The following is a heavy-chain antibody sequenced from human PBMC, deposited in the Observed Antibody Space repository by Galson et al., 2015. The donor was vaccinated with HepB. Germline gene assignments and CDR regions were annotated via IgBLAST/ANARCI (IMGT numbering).Heavy chain of an antibody. CDR3: ATDRPYSSSVLRFDY. V-gene: IGHV1-24*01. Sequence: ASVKVSCKVSGYTLTELSMHWVRQAPGKGLEWMGGFDPEDGETIYAQKFQGRVTMTEDTSTDTACMELSSLRSEDTAVYYCATDRPYSSSVLRFDYWGQGTLVTVSS. CDR1: GYTLTELS. D-gene: IGHD6-6*01. CDR2: FDPEDGET. J-gene: IGHJ4*02.